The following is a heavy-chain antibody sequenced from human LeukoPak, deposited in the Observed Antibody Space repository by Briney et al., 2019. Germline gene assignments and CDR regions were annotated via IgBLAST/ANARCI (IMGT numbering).Heavy chain of an antibody. CDR3: ARDGGNFGVDT. D-gene: IGHD3-3*01. CDR1: GYSRFISYR. Sequence: ASVKVSCKTSGYSRFISYRTHWVRQAPGHGLEWVGIVSPSGDSTTYAEKFQGRVKMTGDMSTRTVYMELSSLRSEDTAVYYCARDGGNFGVDTWGQGTLVTVSS. J-gene: IGHJ5*02. V-gene: IGHV1-46*01. CDR2: VSPSGDST.